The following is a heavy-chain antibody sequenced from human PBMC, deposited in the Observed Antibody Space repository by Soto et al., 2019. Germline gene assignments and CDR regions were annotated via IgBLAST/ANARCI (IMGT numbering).Heavy chain of an antibody. CDR2: IVPMFGPA. J-gene: IGHJ4*02. V-gene: IGHV1-69*01. CDR1: GGTFNNYA. CDR3: ARPSYSSSWLPNLDY. D-gene: IGHD5-12*01. Sequence: VQLVQSGAEVRKPGSSVKVSCKASGGTFNNYAIHWVRQAPGQGLEWMGGIVPMFGPAKYPEKFRGRVSITADDSTSTAYMELRSPTSEDTAMYYCARPSYSSSWLPNLDYWGQGTLVTVSS.